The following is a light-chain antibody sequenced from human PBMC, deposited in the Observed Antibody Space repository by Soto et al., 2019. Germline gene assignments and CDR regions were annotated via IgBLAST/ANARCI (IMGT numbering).Light chain of an antibody. V-gene: IGKV1-5*01. J-gene: IGKJ1*01. CDR2: DAS. CDR1: QSISMF. CDR3: QHYKSYPWT. Sequence: DIQMTQSPSTLSASVGDRVTITCRASQSISMFLAWYHQKPGKAPKLLIYDASNSESGVPSRFSGSGSGTEFSLTISNLQPDDFATYYCQHYKSYPWTFGQGAKVDIK.